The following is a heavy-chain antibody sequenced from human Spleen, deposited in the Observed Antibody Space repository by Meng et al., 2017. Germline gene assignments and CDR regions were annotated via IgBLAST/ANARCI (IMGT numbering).Heavy chain of an antibody. Sequence: QVPLQDSGPVLGNPSGTLSLTCAVSGGSISSSNWWSWVRQPPGKGLEWIGEISQGSGRTNYNPSLKSRVTISLDKSKNQFSLNVNSVTAADTAVYYCVRNEGYSFGAWGQGTLVTVSS. J-gene: IGHJ5*02. CDR3: VRNEGYSFGA. CDR1: GGSISSSNW. V-gene: IGHV4-4*02. CDR2: ISQGSGRT. D-gene: IGHD2-21*01.